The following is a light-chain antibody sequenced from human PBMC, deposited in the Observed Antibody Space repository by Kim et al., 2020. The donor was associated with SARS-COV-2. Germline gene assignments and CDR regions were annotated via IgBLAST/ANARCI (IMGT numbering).Light chain of an antibody. V-gene: IGKV1-33*01. CDR2: DAS. Sequence: ASVGDRVTIPCQASQDISNYLNWYQQKPGKAPKLLIYDASNLETGVPSRFSGSGSGTDFTFTISSLQPEDIATYYCQQYDNLRMYTFGQGTKLEI. CDR1: QDISNY. J-gene: IGKJ2*01. CDR3: QQYDNLRMYT.